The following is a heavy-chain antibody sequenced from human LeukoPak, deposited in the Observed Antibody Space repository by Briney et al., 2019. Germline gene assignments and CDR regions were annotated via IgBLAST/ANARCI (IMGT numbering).Heavy chain of an antibody. D-gene: IGHD1-26*01. Sequence: SSETLSLTCAVYGGSFSGYYWSWVRHPPGKGLEWVGEMNHSGSTNYNPSLKSQVTISVDTSKNQLSLKLSACPPTDTAVYYCASRKPRSYPVFDYWGQETLVTVSS. V-gene: IGHV4-34*01. J-gene: IGHJ4*02. CDR3: ASRKPRSYPVFDY. CDR1: GGSFSGYY. CDR2: MNHSGST.